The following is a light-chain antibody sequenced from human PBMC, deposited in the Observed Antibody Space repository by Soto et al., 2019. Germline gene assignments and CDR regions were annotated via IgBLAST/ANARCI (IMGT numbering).Light chain of an antibody. CDR2: YDT. CDR1: NIGSKS. Sequence: SYVLTQPPSVSVAPGKTARITSGGNNIGSKSVHWYQQKPGQAPVLVIYYDTDRPSGIPERFSGSNSGNTATLTISRVEAGDEADYYCQVWDSTRDHVVFGGGTKVTVL. CDR3: QVWDSTRDHVV. V-gene: IGLV3-21*04. J-gene: IGLJ2*01.